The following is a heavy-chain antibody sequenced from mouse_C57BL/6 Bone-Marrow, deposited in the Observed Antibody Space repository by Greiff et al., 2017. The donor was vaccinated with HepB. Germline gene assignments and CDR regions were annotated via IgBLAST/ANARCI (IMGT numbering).Heavy chain of an antibody. CDR3: ARDGSSPYWYFDV. D-gene: IGHD1-1*01. CDR1: GYTFTSYW. CDR2: IDPSDSYT. J-gene: IGHJ1*03. Sequence: QVQLQQSGAELVKPGASVKLSCKASGYTFTSYWMQWVKQRPGQGLEWIGEIDPSDSYTNYNQKFKGKATLTVDTSSSTAYMQLSSLTSEDTAVYYCARDGSSPYWYFDVWGTGTTVTVSS. V-gene: IGHV1-50*01.